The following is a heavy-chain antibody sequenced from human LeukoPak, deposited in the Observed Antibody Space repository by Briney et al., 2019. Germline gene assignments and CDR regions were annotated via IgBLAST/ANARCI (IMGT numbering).Heavy chain of an antibody. Sequence: TSETLSLTCADSGGSISSSNWWSWVRQPPGKGLEWIGEIYHSGSTNYNPSLKSRVTISVDKSKNQFSLKLSSVTAADTAVYYCARVRRIAAAGYYFDYWGQGTLVTVSS. D-gene: IGHD6-13*01. J-gene: IGHJ4*02. V-gene: IGHV4-4*02. CDR1: GGSISSSNW. CDR3: ARVRRIAAAGYYFDY. CDR2: IYHSGST.